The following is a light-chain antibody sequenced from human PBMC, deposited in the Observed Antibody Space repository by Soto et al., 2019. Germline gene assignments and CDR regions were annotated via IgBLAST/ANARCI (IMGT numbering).Light chain of an antibody. J-gene: IGKJ4*01. V-gene: IGKV3D-20*02. CDR3: HSRSNSIT. CDR1: QRFGSSN. Sequence: EFVLRQAPGTLSMSPGERGTLSCRASQRFGSSNLAWYQQKPGQAPRLLIYDASNRATGIPARFSGSGSGTDFTLTISSIEPEDFAVYYCHSRSNSITFGGGSKADI. CDR2: DAS.